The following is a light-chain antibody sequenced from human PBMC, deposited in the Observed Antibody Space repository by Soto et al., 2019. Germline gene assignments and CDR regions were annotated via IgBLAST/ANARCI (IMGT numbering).Light chain of an antibody. CDR2: DAS. J-gene: IGKJ1*01. CDR1: QRVSSSY. CDR3: QQFNNWPRT. Sequence: EIVLTQSPGTLSLSPGERATLSCRASQRVSSSYLAWYQQKPGQAPRLLIYDASTRATGIPARFSGSGSGTEFTLTISSLQSEDFAVYYCQQFNNWPRTFGQGTKVDIK. V-gene: IGKV3-15*01.